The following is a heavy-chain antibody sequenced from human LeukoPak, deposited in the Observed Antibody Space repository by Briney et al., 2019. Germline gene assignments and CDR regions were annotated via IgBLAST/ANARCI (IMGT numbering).Heavy chain of an antibody. CDR2: ISSSGSTI. CDR1: GFTFSSYE. D-gene: IGHD4-17*01. CDR3: VREPSTVTTYYGMDV. V-gene: IGHV3-48*03. Sequence: PGGSLRLSCAASGFTFSSYEMNWVRQAPGKGLEWVSYISSSGSTIYYADSVKGRFTISRDNAKNSLYLQMNSLRAEDTAVYYCVREPSTVTTYYGMDVWGQGTTVTVSS. J-gene: IGHJ6*02.